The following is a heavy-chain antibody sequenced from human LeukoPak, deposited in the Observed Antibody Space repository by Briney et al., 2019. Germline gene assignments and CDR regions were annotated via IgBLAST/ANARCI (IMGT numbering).Heavy chain of an antibody. J-gene: IGHJ4*02. D-gene: IGHD2-15*01. CDR3: ARELPPVVTYYFDY. Sequence: GGSLRLSCAASGFTFSSYAMHWVRQAPGKGLEWVAFISYDGSNKYYADSVKGRFTISRDNSKNTLYLQMNSLRAEDTAVYYCARELPPVVTYYFDYWGQGTLVTVSS. V-gene: IGHV3-30-3*01. CDR2: ISYDGSNK. CDR1: GFTFSSYA.